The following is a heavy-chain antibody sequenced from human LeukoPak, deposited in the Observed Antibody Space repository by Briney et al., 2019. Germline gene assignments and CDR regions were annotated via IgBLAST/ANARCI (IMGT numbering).Heavy chain of an antibody. Sequence: RASVKVSCKTSGHTFTAYYIHWVRQAPGQGLEWMGWINPSSGGTNYAQRFQGRVTMTRDTSISTAYMELSRLRSDDTAVYYCARVLRDYGDYGDFWGQGTLVTVSS. CDR3: ARVLRDYGDYGDF. CDR1: GHTFTAYY. V-gene: IGHV1-2*02. J-gene: IGHJ4*02. D-gene: IGHD4-17*01. CDR2: INPSSGGT.